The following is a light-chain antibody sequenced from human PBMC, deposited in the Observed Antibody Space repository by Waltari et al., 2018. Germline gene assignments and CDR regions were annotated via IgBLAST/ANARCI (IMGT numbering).Light chain of an antibody. Sequence: EVVLTQSPGTLSLSPGERATLSCRASQSVSSNYLAWYQQTPGQAPRLLIYGASNRATGIPDRFSGSGSGRDFTLTISRLEPEDFAVYYCQQYGTSPTWTFGQGTKVEIK. CDR2: GAS. CDR3: QQYGTSPTWT. J-gene: IGKJ1*01. CDR1: QSVSSNY. V-gene: IGKV3-20*01.